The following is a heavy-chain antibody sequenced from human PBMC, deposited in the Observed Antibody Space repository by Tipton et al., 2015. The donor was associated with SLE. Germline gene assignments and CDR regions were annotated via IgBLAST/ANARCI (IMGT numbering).Heavy chain of an antibody. CDR2: IYTSGAT. V-gene: IGHV4-4*07. CDR3: ARHFCSGGSCPDAFDI. Sequence: TLSLTCNVSGVSISSSYWSWIRQPAGKGLEWIGRIYTSGATDYNPSLKSRVTISLDTSKNQFSLKLTSVTAADTALYYCARHFCSGGSCPDAFDIWGQGTVVTVSS. J-gene: IGHJ3*02. D-gene: IGHD2-15*01. CDR1: GVSISSSY.